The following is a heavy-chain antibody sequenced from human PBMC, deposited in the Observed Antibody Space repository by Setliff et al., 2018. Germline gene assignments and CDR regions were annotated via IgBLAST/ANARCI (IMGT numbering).Heavy chain of an antibody. J-gene: IGHJ6*03. D-gene: IGHD6-19*01. V-gene: IGHV4-4*07. Sequence: SETLSLTCTVSGGSISSYYWSWIRQPAGKGLEWIGHIYIDGSANYNPSLKSRVTMSIDTSKNQFSLKLNSVTAADMAVYYCAREQWLDPPGYYYMDVWAKGTTVTV. CDR1: GGSISSYY. CDR3: AREQWLDPPGYYYMDV. CDR2: IYIDGSA.